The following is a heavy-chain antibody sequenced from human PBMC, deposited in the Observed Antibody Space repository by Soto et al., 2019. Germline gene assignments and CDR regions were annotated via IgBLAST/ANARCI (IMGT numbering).Heavy chain of an antibody. Sequence: EVQLVDSGGGLVKPGGSLRLSFAASGFTFSSYTMNWVRQAPGKGLEWVSSVSSSSTYIYYADSVKGRFTFSRVNAKNPLYLQMTSLRAEDTDIYYCARGSHSTTWYGGQFDYWGQGTLVTVSS. J-gene: IGHJ4*02. D-gene: IGHD6-13*01. CDR2: VSSSSTYI. CDR1: GFTFSSYT. CDR3: ARGSHSTTWYGGQFDY. V-gene: IGHV3-21*01.